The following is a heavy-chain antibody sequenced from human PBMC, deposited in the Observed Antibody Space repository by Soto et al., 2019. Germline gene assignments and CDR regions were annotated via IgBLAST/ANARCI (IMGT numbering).Heavy chain of an antibody. CDR2: IIPILGIA. D-gene: IGHD3-22*01. CDR1: GGTFSSYT. J-gene: IGHJ4*02. CDR3: AKDGDSSGHPDY. V-gene: IGHV1-69*04. Sequence: ASVKVSCKASGGTFSSYTISWVRQAPGQGLEWMGRIIPILGIANYAQKFQGRVTITRDTSASTAYMELSSLRSEDTAVYYCAKDGDSSGHPDYWGQGTLVTVSS.